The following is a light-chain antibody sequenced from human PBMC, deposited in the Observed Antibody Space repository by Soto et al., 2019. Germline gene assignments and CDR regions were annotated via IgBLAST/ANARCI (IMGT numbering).Light chain of an antibody. V-gene: IGLV1-44*01. CDR3: AAWDDSLNGVV. Sequence: QSVLTQPTSASGTPGQRVTMSCSGSSSNIGSNTVNWYQQLPGTAPKLLIYNNNQRPSGVPDRFSGSKSGTSASLAISGLQSEDEADYYCAAWDDSLNGVVFGGGTKLAVL. J-gene: IGLJ2*01. CDR1: SSNIGSNT. CDR2: NNN.